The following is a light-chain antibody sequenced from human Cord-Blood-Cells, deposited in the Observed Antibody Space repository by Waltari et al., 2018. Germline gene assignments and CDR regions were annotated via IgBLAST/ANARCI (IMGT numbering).Light chain of an antibody. V-gene: IGKV1-5*01. Sequence: DIQMTQSPSTLSASVGDRVTITCRASQSISSWLAWYQQKPGKAPKLLIYDASSLESGVPSRFSCSGSGTEFTLTISSLQPDDFATYYCKQYNSYTFGQGTKLEIK. CDR1: QSISSW. J-gene: IGKJ2*01. CDR3: KQYNSYT. CDR2: DAS.